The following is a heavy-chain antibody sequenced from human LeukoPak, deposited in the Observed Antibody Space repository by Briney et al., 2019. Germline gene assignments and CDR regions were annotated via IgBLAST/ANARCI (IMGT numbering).Heavy chain of an antibody. J-gene: IGHJ6*03. CDR2: NIPIFGTT. Sequence: ASVKVSCKASGGTFSSYAVNWVRQAPGQGLEWMGGNIPIFGTTKYAQKFQGRVTITADESTSTAYMELSSLRSEDTAMYYCARGGATVLYYSYMDVWGKGATVTVSS. CDR3: ARGGATVLYYSYMDV. CDR1: GGTFSSYA. D-gene: IGHD1-26*01. V-gene: IGHV1-69*13.